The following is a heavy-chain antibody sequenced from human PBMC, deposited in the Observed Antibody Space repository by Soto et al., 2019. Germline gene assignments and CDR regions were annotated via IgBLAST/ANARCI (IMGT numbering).Heavy chain of an antibody. CDR1: GFTFSSYS. D-gene: IGHD3-3*01. V-gene: IGHV3-21*01. Sequence: EVQLVESGGGLVKPGGSLRLSCAASGFTFSSYSMNWVRQAPGKGLVWVSSISSSSSYIYYADSVKGRFTISRDNAKNSLYLQMNSLRAEDTAVYYCGYDFWSGGPVSQPYNWFDPWGQGTLVTVSS. J-gene: IGHJ5*02. CDR3: GYDFWSGGPVSQPYNWFDP. CDR2: ISSSSSYI.